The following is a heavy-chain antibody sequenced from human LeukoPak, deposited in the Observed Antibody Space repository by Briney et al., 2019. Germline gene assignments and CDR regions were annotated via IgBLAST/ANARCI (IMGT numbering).Heavy chain of an antibody. CDR1: GFTFSSYA. Sequence: GGSLRLSCAASGFTFSSYAMHWVRQAPGKGLEWVAVISCDGSNKYYADSVKGRFTISRDNSKNTLYLQMNSLRAEDTAVYYCARVVGDFWSGYYGYWGQGTLVTVSS. J-gene: IGHJ4*02. D-gene: IGHD3-3*01. CDR3: ARVVGDFWSGYYGY. V-gene: IGHV3-30-3*01. CDR2: ISCDGSNK.